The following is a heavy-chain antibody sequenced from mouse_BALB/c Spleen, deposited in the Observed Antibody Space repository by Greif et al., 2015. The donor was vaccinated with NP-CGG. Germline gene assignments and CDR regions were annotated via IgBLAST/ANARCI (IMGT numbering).Heavy chain of an antibody. J-gene: IGHJ4*01. D-gene: IGHD1-1*01. CDR3: AKGGNHYAMDY. CDR2: IWGDGST. Sequence: VKLMESGPGLVAPSQSLSITCTVSGFSLPSYGVSWVRQPPGKGLEWLGVIWGDGSTNYHSALISRLSISKDNSKSQVVLKLNSLQTDDTATYYCAKGGNHYAMDYWGQGTSVTVSS. V-gene: IGHV2-3*01. CDR1: GFSLPSYG.